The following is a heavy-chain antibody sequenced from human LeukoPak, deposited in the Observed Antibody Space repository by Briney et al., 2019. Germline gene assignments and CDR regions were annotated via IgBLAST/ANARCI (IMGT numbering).Heavy chain of an antibody. Sequence: SETLSLTCTVSGGSISSGDYYWSWIRQPPRKGLEWIGYINYSGSTYYNPSLKSRVTISVDTSKNQFSLKLSSVTAADTAVYYCARDNDYGDRHWGQGTLVTVSS. CDR3: ARDNDYGDRH. CDR1: GGSISSGDYY. J-gene: IGHJ4*02. V-gene: IGHV4-30-4*01. CDR2: INYSGST. D-gene: IGHD4-17*01.